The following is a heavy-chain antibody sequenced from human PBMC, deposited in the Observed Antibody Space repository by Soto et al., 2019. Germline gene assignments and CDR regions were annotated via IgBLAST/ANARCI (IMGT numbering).Heavy chain of an antibody. CDR3: ARGALYGSGSYCWFDP. V-gene: IGHV4-34*01. J-gene: IGHJ5*02. Sequence: SETLSLTCAVYGGSFSGYYWSWTRQPPGKGLEWIGEINHSGSTNYNPSLKSRVTISVDTSKNQFSLKLSSVTAADTAVYYCARGALYGSGSYCWFDPWGQGTLVTVSS. CDR2: INHSGST. CDR1: GGSFSGYY. D-gene: IGHD3-10*01.